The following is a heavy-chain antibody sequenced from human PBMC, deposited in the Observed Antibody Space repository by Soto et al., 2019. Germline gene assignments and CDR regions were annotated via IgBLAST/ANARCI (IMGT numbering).Heavy chain of an antibody. CDR3: AKSVVVVRGGYYMDV. CDR2: VSGTSGNT. D-gene: IGHD2-15*01. CDR1: GFTFKSYA. V-gene: IGHV3-23*01. Sequence: EEQLLESGGGSVQSGGSLRLSCEASGFTFKSYAMIWVRQAPGKGLEWVSAVSGTSGNTYYAASVRGRFTISRDNSKDTVYLQMNNLRAEDTAIYYCAKSVVVVRGGYYMDVWGKGTTVTVSS. J-gene: IGHJ6*03.